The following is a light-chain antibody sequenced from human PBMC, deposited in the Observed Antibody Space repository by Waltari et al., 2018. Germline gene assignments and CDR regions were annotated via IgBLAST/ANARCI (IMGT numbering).Light chain of an antibody. Sequence: QTVVTQEPSFSVSPGGTANYTCGLRSGSLSTTYYPSWSQQTPVTAPRPLIYSTTTRSSWVPDRISGSVLGNKAALTITGAQADDESDYYCVLYMGGGILFGGGTKLTVL. CDR2: STT. CDR1: SGSLSTTYY. CDR3: VLYMGGGIL. V-gene: IGLV8-61*01. J-gene: IGLJ3*02.